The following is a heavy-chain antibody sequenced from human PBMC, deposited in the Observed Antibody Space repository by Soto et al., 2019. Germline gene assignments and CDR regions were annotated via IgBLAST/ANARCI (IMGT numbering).Heavy chain of an antibody. V-gene: IGHV3-30*18. CDR2: ISYDGSNK. Sequence: QVQLVESGGGVVQPGRSLRLSCAASGFTFSSYGMHWVRQAPGKGLEWVAVISYDGSNKYSEDSVKGRFTISRDNSKNSVYLQMNSLRAEDTAVYYCAKGSTAMPYFDYWGQGTLVTVSS. J-gene: IGHJ4*02. CDR1: GFTFSSYG. CDR3: AKGSTAMPYFDY. D-gene: IGHD5-18*01.